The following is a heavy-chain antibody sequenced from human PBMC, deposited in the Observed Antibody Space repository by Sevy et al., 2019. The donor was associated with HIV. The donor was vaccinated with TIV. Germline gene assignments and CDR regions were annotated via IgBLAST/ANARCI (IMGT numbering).Heavy chain of an antibody. CDR2: IIPIFGTA. D-gene: IGHD3-22*01. CDR1: GGTFSSYA. CDR3: ASRSQTYYYDSSGYYPNYYYYMDV. Sequence: ASVKVSCKASGGTFSSYAISWVRQAPGQGLEWMGGIIPIFGTANYAQKFQGRVTITADKSTSTAYMELSSLRSEDTAVYYCASRSQTYYYDSSGYYPNYYYYMDVWGKGTMVTVSS. J-gene: IGHJ6*03. V-gene: IGHV1-69*06.